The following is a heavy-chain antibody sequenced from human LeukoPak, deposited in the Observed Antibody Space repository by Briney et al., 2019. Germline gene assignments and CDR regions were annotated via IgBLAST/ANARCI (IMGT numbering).Heavy chain of an antibody. CDR1: GFTFSSYG. V-gene: IGHV3-30*02. J-gene: IGHJ4*02. D-gene: IGHD4-11*01. Sequence: GGSLRLSCAASGFTFSSYGMHWVRQAPGKGLEWVAFIRYDGSNKYYADSVKGRFTISRDNPKNTLYLQMNSLRAEDTAVYYCAKAGFDYSNYVEYWGQGTLVTVSS. CDR2: IRYDGSNK. CDR3: AKAGFDYSNYVEY.